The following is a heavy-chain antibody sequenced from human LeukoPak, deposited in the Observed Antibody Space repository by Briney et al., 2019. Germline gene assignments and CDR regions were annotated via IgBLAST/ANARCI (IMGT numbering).Heavy chain of an antibody. V-gene: IGHV3-21*01. J-gene: IGHJ4*02. Sequence: GGSRRLSGAASGFTFSGYSMNWVRQAPGKGLEGFPSISSSSSYIYYAGSVKGRFTISRDNAKDSLYLQMNSLRAEDTAVYYCARDLFHSSGWYANLPMDYWGQGTLVTVSS. CDR2: ISSSSSYI. D-gene: IGHD6-19*01. CDR3: ARDLFHSSGWYANLPMDY. CDR1: GFTFSGYS.